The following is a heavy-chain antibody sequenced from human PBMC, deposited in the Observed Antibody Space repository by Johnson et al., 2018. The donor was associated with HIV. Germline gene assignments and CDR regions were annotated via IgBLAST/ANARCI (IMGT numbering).Heavy chain of an antibody. CDR1: GFTFSDYY. D-gene: IGHD3-22*01. CDR2: ISGSAGTT. V-gene: IGHV3-11*04. CDR3: ARGKGWLDAFDM. J-gene: IGHJ3*02. Sequence: HVQLVESGGGLVQPGGSLRLSCAASGFTFSDYYMNWIRQAPGKGLEWVSYISGSAGTTYYADSVKGRFTISRDNAMNSLYLQMNSLRAEDTAVYYCARGKGWLDAFDMWGQGTMVTVSS.